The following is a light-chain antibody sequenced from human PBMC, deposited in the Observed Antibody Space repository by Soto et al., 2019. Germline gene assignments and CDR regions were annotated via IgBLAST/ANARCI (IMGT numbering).Light chain of an antibody. CDR3: QQYGSPRT. CDR2: GAS. Sequence: EIVLTQSPATLSLSPGERATLSCRASQSVPSRDVAWYQQKPGQAPRLLIYGASSRANGIPDRFSGSGSWTDFTLTINRLEPEDFAVYYCQQYGSPRTFGQGTKVDI. CDR1: QSVPSRD. J-gene: IGKJ1*01. V-gene: IGKV3-20*01.